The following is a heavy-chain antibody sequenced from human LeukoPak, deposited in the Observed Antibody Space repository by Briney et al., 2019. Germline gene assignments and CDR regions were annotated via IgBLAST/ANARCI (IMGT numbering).Heavy chain of an antibody. CDR3: ARGPIAAAGTNGNYFDY. D-gene: IGHD6-13*01. CDR2: FYHSGST. Sequence: SETLSLTCTVSGYSINSGYYWGWIRQPPGKGLEWIGSFYHSGSTYYNPSLKSRVTISVDTSKNQFSLKLSSVTAADTAAYYCARGPIAAAGTNGNYFDYWGQGTLVTVSS. V-gene: IGHV4-38-2*02. CDR1: GYSINSGYY. J-gene: IGHJ4*02.